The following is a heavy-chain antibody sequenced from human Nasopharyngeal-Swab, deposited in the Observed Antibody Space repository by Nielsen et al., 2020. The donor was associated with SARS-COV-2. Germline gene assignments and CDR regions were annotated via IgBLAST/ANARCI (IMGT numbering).Heavy chain of an antibody. J-gene: IGHJ2*01. CDR2: ISSSGGTI. CDR1: GFTFSSYS. CDR3: ARVGALGWYFDL. Sequence: GESLKISCAASGFTFSSYSMNWVRQAPGTGLEWLSYISSSGGTIYYADSVKGRFTVSRDNSENTLYLQMNSLRAEDTAMYYCARVGALGWYFDLWGRGTLVTVSS. V-gene: IGHV3-48*01.